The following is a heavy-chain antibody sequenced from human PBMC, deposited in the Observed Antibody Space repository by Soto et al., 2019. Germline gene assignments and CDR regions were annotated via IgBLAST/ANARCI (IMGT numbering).Heavy chain of an antibody. CDR2: ISAYNGNT. D-gene: IGHD2-15*01. J-gene: IGHJ4*02. Sequence: GASVKVSCKASGYTFTSYGISWVRQAPGQGLEWMGWISAYNGNTNYAQKLQGRVTMTTDTSTSTAYMELRSLRSDDTAVYYCAGSAGYYCSGGSCYLYYWGQGTLVTVPQ. CDR1: GYTFTSYG. CDR3: AGSAGYYCSGGSCYLYY. V-gene: IGHV1-18*01.